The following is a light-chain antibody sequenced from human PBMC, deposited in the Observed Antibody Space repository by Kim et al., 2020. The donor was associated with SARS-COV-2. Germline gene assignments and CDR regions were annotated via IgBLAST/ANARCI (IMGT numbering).Light chain of an antibody. CDR3: MQALQTPLYT. Sequence: DIVMTQSPLSLPVTPGEPASISCRSSQSLLHSNGYNYLDWYLQKTGQSPQLLIYLGSNRASGVPDRFSGSGSGTDFTLKISRVEAGDVGVYYCMQALQTPLYTFGQGTKLEI. CDR2: LGS. CDR1: QSLLHSNGYNY. V-gene: IGKV2-28*01. J-gene: IGKJ2*01.